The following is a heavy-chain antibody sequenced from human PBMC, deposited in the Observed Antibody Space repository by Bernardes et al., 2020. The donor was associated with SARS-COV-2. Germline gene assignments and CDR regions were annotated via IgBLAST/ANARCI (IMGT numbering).Heavy chain of an antibody. CDR3: AHTGRWGSYRLVDY. CDR1: GFSLSTSGVG. J-gene: IGHJ4*02. CDR2: IYWDDDK. Sequence: SCPTLVKPTQTLTLTCTFSGFSLSTSGVGVGWIRQPPGKALEWLALIYWDDDKRYSPSLKSRLTITKDTSKNQVVLTMTNMDPVDTATYYCAHTGRWGSYRLVDYWGQGTLVTVSS. V-gene: IGHV2-5*02. D-gene: IGHD3-16*02.